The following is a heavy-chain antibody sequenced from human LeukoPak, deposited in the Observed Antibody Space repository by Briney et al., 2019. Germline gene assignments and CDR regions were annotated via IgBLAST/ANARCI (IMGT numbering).Heavy chain of an antibody. Sequence: HGGSLRLSCAASGFTLSSNYMSWVRQAPGKGLEWVSVIYSGGSTYYADSVKGRFTISRDNAKNSLYLQMNSLRAEDTAVYYCARDVYYGSGSPRLDDWGQGTLVTVSS. CDR2: IYSGGST. CDR1: GFTLSSNY. CDR3: ARDVYYGSGSPRLDD. V-gene: IGHV3-66*01. D-gene: IGHD3-10*01. J-gene: IGHJ4*02.